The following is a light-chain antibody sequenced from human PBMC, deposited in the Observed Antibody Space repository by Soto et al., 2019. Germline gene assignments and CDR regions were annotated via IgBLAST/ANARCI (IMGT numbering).Light chain of an antibody. Sequence: DIVLTQSPATLSLSPGERSTLSFMASHSVSSDYLSWYQQKPGQAPRLLIYGASNRATGIPDRFTGSGSGTDFSLTISRLEPEDFAVYYCQQYDNSLAFGGGTKVDIK. V-gene: IGKV3-20*01. CDR3: QQYDNSLA. CDR2: GAS. J-gene: IGKJ4*01. CDR1: HSVSSDY.